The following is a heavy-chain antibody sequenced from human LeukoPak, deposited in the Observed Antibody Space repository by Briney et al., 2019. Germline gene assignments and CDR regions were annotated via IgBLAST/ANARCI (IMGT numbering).Heavy chain of an antibody. CDR2: ISWNSGSI. D-gene: IGHD3-22*01. J-gene: IGHJ4*02. V-gene: IGHV3-9*01. Sequence: GRSLRLSCAASGFTFGDYAMHWVRQAPGKGLEWVSGISWNSGSIGYADSVKGRFTISRDNAKNSLYLQMNSLRAEDTALYYCAKSKFSITMIVVAIGYWGQGTLVTVSS. CDR1: GFTFGDYA. CDR3: AKSKFSITMIVVAIGY.